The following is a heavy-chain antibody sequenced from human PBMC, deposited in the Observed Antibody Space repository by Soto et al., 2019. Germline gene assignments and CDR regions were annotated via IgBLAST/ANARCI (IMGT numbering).Heavy chain of an antibody. CDR3: ARESSRTGYFDL. D-gene: IGHD4-17*01. V-gene: IGHV3-21*01. CDR1: GFTFSSYS. CDR2: ISSSSSYI. Sequence: EVQLVESGGGLVKPGGSLRLSCAASGFTFSSYSMNWVRQAPGKGLEWVSSISSSSSYIYYADSVKGRFTISRDNAKNSLYLQMTSLRAEDTAVYYCARESSRTGYFDLWGRGTLVTVSS. J-gene: IGHJ2*01.